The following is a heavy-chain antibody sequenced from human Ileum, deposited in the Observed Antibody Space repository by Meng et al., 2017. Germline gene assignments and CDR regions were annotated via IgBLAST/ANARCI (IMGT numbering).Heavy chain of an antibody. D-gene: IGHD5-24*01. CDR1: GYTFGPFW. V-gene: IGHV3-74*01. CDR2: MNADGTRT. J-gene: IGHJ3*02. CDR3: VRDRDFPDSFDI. Sequence: GESLKISCEASGYTFGPFWMHWVRQAPGKGLVWVSHMNADGTRTLYADSVKGRFTISRDNAKNTLYLQMNSLRVEDTAVHYCVRDRDFPDSFDIWGQGTMVTVSS.